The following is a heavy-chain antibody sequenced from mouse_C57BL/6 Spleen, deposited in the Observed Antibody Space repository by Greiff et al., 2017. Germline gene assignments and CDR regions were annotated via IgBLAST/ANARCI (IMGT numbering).Heavy chain of an antibody. D-gene: IGHD2-1*01. CDR2: INYDGSSS. CDR3: ARVEGIYYGNRGLAY. J-gene: IGHJ3*01. CDR1: GFTFSDYY. V-gene: IGHV5-16*01. Sequence: EVQLVESEGGLVQPGSSMKLSCTASGFTFSDYYMAWVRQVPEKGLEWVANINYDGSSSYYLDSLKSRFIISRDNAKNILYLQMSSLKSEDTATYYCARVEGIYYGNRGLAYWGQGTLVTVSA.